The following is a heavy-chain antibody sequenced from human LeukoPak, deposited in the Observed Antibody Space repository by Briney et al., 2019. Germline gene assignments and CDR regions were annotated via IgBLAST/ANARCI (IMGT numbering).Heavy chain of an antibody. Sequence: GASVKVSCKASGYTFTGYGISWVRQAPGQGLEWMGWISAYNGNTNYAQKLQGRVTMTTDTSTSTAYMELRSLRSDDTAVYYCARDRDYSNYEGSYNWFDPWGQGTLVTVSS. D-gene: IGHD4-11*01. V-gene: IGHV1-18*01. J-gene: IGHJ5*02. CDR1: GYTFTGYG. CDR3: ARDRDYSNYEGSYNWFDP. CDR2: ISAYNGNT.